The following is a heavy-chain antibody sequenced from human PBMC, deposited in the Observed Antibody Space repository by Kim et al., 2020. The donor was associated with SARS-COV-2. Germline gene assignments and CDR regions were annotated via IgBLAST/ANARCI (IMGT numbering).Heavy chain of an antibody. V-gene: IGHV1-3*01. J-gene: IGHJ4*02. CDR3: ARGTSSGWPYYFDY. D-gene: IGHD6-19*01. Sequence: QKVQGRVTITRDTSASTAYMELSSLRSEDTAVYYCARGTSSGWPYYFDYWGQGTLVTVSS.